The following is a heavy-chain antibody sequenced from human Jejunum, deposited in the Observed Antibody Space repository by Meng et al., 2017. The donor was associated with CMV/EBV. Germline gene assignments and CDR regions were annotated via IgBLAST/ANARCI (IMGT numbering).Heavy chain of an antibody. J-gene: IGHJ4*02. CDR1: GFTFSTYA. CDR2: ISTGGGAI. D-gene: IGHD5-12*01. CDR3: AKNYADIVIPAIDY. Sequence: SGFTFSTYALSGVRQAPGKGLEWISGISTGGGAIYYAKSVEGRFTVSRDNSKDTLYLQMNSLRAEDTAVYYCAKNYADIVIPAIDYWGQGTLVTVSS. V-gene: IGHV3-23*01.